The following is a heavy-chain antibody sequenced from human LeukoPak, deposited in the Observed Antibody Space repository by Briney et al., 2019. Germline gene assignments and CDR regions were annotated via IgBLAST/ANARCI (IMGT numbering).Heavy chain of an antibody. CDR3: AREVGDANVLRYFAWSPNYFDY. J-gene: IGHJ4*02. CDR1: GGSISSYY. Sequence: SETLSLTCTVSGGSISSYYGSWIRQPPGKGLEWIGYIYYSGGTNYNPSLKSRVTISVDTSKHQFSLRLSSVTAADTAVYYCAREVGDANVLRYFAWSPNYFDYWGQGTLVTVSS. V-gene: IGHV4-59*01. CDR2: IYYSGGT. D-gene: IGHD3-9*01.